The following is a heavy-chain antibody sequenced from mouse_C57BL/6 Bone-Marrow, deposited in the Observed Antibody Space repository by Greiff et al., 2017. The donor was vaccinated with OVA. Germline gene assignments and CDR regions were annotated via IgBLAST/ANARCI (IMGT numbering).Heavy chain of an antibody. CDR3: AKGAYYGRGGIFDY. V-gene: IGHV1-81*01. CDR1: GYTFTSYG. CDR2: IYPRSGNT. J-gene: IGHJ2*01. Sequence: QVQLQQSGAELARPGASVNLSCKASGYTFTSYGISWVKQRTGQGLEWIGEIYPRSGNTYYNEKFKGKATLTADKSSSTAYMELRSLTSEDSAVYFCAKGAYYGRGGIFDYWGQGTTLTVSS. D-gene: IGHD1-1*01.